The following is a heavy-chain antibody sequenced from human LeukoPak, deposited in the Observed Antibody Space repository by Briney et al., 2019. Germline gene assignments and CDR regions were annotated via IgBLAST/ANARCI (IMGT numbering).Heavy chain of an antibody. V-gene: IGHV3-23*01. J-gene: IGHJ3*02. CDR1: GFTFSSYA. Sequence: GGSLRLSCAASGFTFSSYAMSWVRQAPGKGLEWVSAISGSGGSTYYADSVKGRFTISRDNSKNTLYLQMNSLRAEDTAVYYCARCSAIYDAFDIWGQGTMVTVSS. D-gene: IGHD3-10*02. CDR2: ISGSGGST. CDR3: ARCSAIYDAFDI.